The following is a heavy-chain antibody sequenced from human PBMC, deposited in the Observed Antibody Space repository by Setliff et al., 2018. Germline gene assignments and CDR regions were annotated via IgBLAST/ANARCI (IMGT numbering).Heavy chain of an antibody. V-gene: IGHV1-46*01. D-gene: IGHD2-2*01. CDR3: ARDQFSVIWDQLLNYFDY. J-gene: IGHJ4*02. CDR2: INPSGGST. Sequence: ASVKVSCKASGYTFTSYYMHWVRQAPGQGLEWMGIINPSGGSTSYAQKFQGRVTMTRDTSTSTVYMELSSLRVEDTAVYYCARDQFSVIWDQLLNYFDYWGQGTLVTV. CDR1: GYTFTSYY.